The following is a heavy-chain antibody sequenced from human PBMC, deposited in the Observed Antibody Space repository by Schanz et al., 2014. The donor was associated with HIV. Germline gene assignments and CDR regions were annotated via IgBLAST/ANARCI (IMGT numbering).Heavy chain of an antibody. J-gene: IGHJ4*02. CDR1: GDSFSSDSHY. CDR3: VVGHNHDF. CDR2: VSYSGST. D-gene: IGHD1-1*01. V-gene: IGHV4-61*01. Sequence: QVQLQESGPGLVKPSETLSLTCGVSGDSFSSDSHYWNWIRQPPGKGPEWIGFVSYSGSTKYNPSLKSRITISVDTSKNQFSLKMDSVTAADTAVYYCVVGHNHDFWGQGTLVAVSS.